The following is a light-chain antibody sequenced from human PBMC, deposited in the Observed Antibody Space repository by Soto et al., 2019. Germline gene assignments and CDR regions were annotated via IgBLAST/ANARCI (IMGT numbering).Light chain of an antibody. V-gene: IGKV3-20*01. CDR1: QSVSSSY. CDR3: QQYGSSPRT. J-gene: IGKJ1*01. CDR2: DAS. Sequence: ENVLTQSPGTLSLSPGERATLSCRASQSVSSSYLAWYQQRPGQAPRLLIYDASSRATGIPDRFSGSGSGTDFTLTISGLEPEDFAVYYCQQYGSSPRTFGQGTKVEIK.